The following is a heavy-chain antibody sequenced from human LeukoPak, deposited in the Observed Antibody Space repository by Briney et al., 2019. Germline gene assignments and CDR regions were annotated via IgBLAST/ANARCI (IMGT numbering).Heavy chain of an antibody. D-gene: IGHD6-19*01. CDR3: ARDRGIAVAGDAFDI. V-gene: IGHV3-23*01. Sequence: GGSLRLSCAASGFIFSNYAMNWVRQAPGKGLEWVSSINGGSDRTYYAGSVKGRFIISRDNSKNKLYLKMNSLRAEDTAVYYCARDRGIAVAGDAFDIWGQGTMVTVSS. CDR1: GFIFSNYA. CDR2: INGGSDRT. J-gene: IGHJ3*02.